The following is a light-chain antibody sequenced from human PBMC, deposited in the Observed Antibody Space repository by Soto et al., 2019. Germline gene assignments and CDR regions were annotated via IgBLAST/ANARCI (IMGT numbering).Light chain of an antibody. CDR2: WAS. J-gene: IGKJ5*01. CDR1: QSVLHTSTNKNY. CDR3: QQSYSLTPT. Sequence: DIVMTQSPDSLAVYLGARATINCRSSQSVLHTSTNKNYFAWYQQRPGQPPRILISWASSRESGVPDRFSGSGSGTDFTLTISRLQAEDVAVYDCQQSYSLTPTVGQGTRREIK. V-gene: IGKV4-1*01.